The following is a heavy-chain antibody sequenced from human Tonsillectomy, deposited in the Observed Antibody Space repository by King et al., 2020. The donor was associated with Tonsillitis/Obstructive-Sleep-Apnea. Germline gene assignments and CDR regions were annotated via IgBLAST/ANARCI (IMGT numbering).Heavy chain of an antibody. Sequence: VQLVGSGGGLVQPGGSLRLSCAASGFTFSSYSMNWVRQAPGKGLEWVSYISSSSSTIYYADSVKGRFTISRDNAKNSLYLQMNSLRDEDTAVYYCAKGGDIVVVPAAMVVDAFDIWGQGTMVTVSS. V-gene: IGHV3-48*02. D-gene: IGHD2-2*01. CDR3: AKGGDIVVVPAAMVVDAFDI. CDR1: GFTFSSYS. J-gene: IGHJ3*02. CDR2: ISSSSSTI.